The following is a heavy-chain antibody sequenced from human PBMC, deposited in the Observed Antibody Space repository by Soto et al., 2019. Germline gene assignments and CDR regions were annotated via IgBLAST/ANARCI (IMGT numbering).Heavy chain of an antibody. CDR3: ARDRYSSYWVNDPLDI. D-gene: IGHD6-13*01. CDR2: IKQDGTEK. V-gene: IGHV3-7*04. CDR1: GFIFSDYW. Sequence: EVQLVESGGGLVQPGGSLRLSCAASGFIFSDYWMTWVRQAPGKGLEWVANIKQDGTEKYYVDSVKGRFTISRYNAQNSLYLRVNSLRVEDKAVYYWARDRYSSYWVNDPLDIWGQGTMVTVSS. J-gene: IGHJ3*02.